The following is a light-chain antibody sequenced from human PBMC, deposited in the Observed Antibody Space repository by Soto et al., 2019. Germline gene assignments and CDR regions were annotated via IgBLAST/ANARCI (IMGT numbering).Light chain of an antibody. CDR2: DAS. V-gene: IGKV1-5*01. J-gene: IGKJ1*01. Sequence: DTQMTQSPSTLSASVGDRVTITCRASQSISNWLAWYQQKPGKAPKLLINDASSLESGVPSRFSGSGSGTEFTLTISSLQTDDFATYYCQQYNSFSGTFGKGTKV. CDR3: QQYNSFSGT. CDR1: QSISNW.